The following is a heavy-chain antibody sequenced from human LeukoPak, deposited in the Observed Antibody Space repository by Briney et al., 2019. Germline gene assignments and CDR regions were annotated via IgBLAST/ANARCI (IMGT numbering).Heavy chain of an antibody. CDR1: GGSISSYY. Sequence: SETLSLTCIVSGGSISSYYWSWIWQPPGKGLEWIGYIFYSGSTNYNPSLKSRVTISLDTSKNQFSLNLSSVTAADTAVYYCARRSGGGDYYFDYWGQGTLVTVSS. CDR2: IFYSGST. V-gene: IGHV4-59*08. D-gene: IGHD3-16*01. J-gene: IGHJ4*02. CDR3: ARRSGGGDYYFDY.